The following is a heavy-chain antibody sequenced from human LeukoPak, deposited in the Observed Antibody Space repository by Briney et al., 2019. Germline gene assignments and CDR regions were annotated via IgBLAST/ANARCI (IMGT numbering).Heavy chain of an antibody. J-gene: IGHJ5*02. CDR3: ARVRRFLDEDSEDNWFDP. Sequence: ASVKVSCKASGYTFSSYYMHWVRQAPGQGLEWMEIINPSGGSTNYAQQFQGRVTMTRDTSTSTVYMELGSLRSDDTAVYYCARVRRFLDEDSEDNWFDPWGQGTLVTVSS. V-gene: IGHV1-46*01. CDR1: GYTFSSYY. D-gene: IGHD3-3*01. CDR2: INPSGGST.